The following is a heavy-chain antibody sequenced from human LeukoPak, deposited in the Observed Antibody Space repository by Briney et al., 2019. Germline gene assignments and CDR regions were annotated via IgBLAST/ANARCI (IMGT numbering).Heavy chain of an antibody. CDR3: TTDPEGDCSSTSCYNAFDY. V-gene: IGHV3-15*01. J-gene: IGHJ4*02. CDR1: GFTVSSNY. CDR2: IKSKTDGGTT. D-gene: IGHD2-2*02. Sequence: KTGGSLRLSCAASGFTVSSNYMSWVRQAPGKGLEWVGRIKSKTDGGTTDYAAPVKGRFTISRDDSKNTLYLQMNSLKTEDTAVYYCTTDPEGDCSSTSCYNAFDYWGQGTLVTVSS.